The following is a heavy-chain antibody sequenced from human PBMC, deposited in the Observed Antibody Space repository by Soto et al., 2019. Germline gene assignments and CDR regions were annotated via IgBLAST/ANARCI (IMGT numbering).Heavy chain of an antibody. J-gene: IGHJ4*02. D-gene: IGHD3-10*01. CDR1: GGSFSGYY. CDR3: ARHFFGSGTYYQAFDY. CDR2: IYYSGST. Sequence: SETLSLTCAVYGGSFSGYYWSWIRQPPGKGLEWIGYIYYSGSTNYNPSLKSRVTISVDTSKNQFSLKLSSVTAADTAVYYCARHFFGSGTYYQAFDYWGQGTLVTVSS. V-gene: IGHV4-59*08.